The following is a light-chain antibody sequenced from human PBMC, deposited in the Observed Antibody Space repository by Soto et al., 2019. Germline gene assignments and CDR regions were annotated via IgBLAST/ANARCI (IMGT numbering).Light chain of an antibody. V-gene: IGKV1-5*01. CDR3: QQCSNGWR. CDR2: DGS. CDR1: HNISRW. Sequence: DVQMTQSPSTLSAFVGDRVSITCRASHNISRWLAWYQQKPGKAPKLLIYDGSTLESGVPSRFSGSGSGTEFILKISSLQPDDFATFYCQQCSNGWRFGQGTKVDIK. J-gene: IGKJ1*01.